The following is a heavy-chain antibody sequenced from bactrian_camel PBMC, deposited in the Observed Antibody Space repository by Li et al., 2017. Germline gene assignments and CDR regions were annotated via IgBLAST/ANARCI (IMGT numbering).Heavy chain of an antibody. V-gene: IGHV3S63*01. CDR1: GDTYRGVMC. J-gene: IGHJ4*01. CDR3: ASGSLYGGNWDKEYAYTY. Sequence: HVQLVESGGGSVQAGGSLNLSCVASGDTYRGVMCMGWFRQAPGKEREGVASISGGDGSTYYADSVKGRFTISRDNAKNTLYLQMNSLKPEDTAMYYCASGSLYGGNWDKEYAYTYWGRGTQVTVS. CDR2: ISGGDGST. D-gene: IGHD6*01.